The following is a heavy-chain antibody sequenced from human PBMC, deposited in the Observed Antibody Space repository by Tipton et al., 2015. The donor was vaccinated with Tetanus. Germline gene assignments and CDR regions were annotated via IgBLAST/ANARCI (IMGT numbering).Heavy chain of an antibody. CDR2: ISAYNGKT. CDR3: ARVQEQRIYYYGMDV. J-gene: IGHJ6*02. Sequence: QSGAEVKEPGASVKVSCKASGYNFVNFGISWVRQAPGQGLEWMGWISAYNGKTKYAQRLQGRVTMTTDRSASTAYMDLRRLRSDDTAVYYCARVQEQRIYYYGMDVWGQGPRSPSP. CDR1: GYNFVNFG. V-gene: IGHV1-18*01. D-gene: IGHD6-25*01.